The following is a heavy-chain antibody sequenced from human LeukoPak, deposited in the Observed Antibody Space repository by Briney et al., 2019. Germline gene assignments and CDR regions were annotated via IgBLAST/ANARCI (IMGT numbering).Heavy chain of an antibody. J-gene: IGHJ3*02. V-gene: IGHV1-2*04. D-gene: IGHD3-9*01. Sequence: VASVKVSCKASGYTFTDYYIHWVRQAPGQGLEWMGWINPNSGGTNYAQKFQGWVTMTRDTSISTAYMELSSLKSDDTAVYYCARGHYDILTGQGDAFHIWGQGTMVTVSS. CDR1: GYTFTDYY. CDR2: INPNSGGT. CDR3: ARGHYDILTGQGDAFHI.